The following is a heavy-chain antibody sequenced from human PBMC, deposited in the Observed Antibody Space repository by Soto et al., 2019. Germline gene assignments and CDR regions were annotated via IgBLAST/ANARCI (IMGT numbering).Heavy chain of an antibody. V-gene: IGHV5-51*01. CDR1: GYIFTDHC. Sequence: GESLKISCKGSGYIFTDHCIGWVRQMPGKGLEWMGIIYPGDSDTRYSPSFQGQVTISVDKSISTAYLQWSSLKASDTAMYYCARYAGSFRTPPHTYDAFDVWGQGTMVTVSS. CDR3: ARYAGSFRTPPHTYDAFDV. CDR2: IYPGDSDT. D-gene: IGHD1-26*01. J-gene: IGHJ3*01.